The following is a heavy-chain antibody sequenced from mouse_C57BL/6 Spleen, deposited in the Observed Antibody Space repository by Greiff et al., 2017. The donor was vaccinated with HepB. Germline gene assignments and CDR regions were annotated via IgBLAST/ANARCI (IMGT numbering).Heavy chain of an antibody. CDR3: ARYGDWDEGYFDV. J-gene: IGHJ1*03. D-gene: IGHD4-1*01. CDR1: GYTFTSYW. Sequence: VQLQQPGAELVKPGASVKLSCKASGYTFTSYWMQWVKQRPGQGLEWIGEIDPSDSYTNYNQKFKGKATLTVDTSSSTAYMQLSSLTSEDSAVYYCARYGDWDEGYFDVWGTGTTVTVSS. CDR2: IDPSDSYT. V-gene: IGHV1-50*01.